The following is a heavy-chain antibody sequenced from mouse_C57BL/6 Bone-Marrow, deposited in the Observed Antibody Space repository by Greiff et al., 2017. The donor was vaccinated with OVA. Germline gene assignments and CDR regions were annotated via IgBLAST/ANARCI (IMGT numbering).Heavy chain of an antibody. Sequence: QVQLQQPGAELVKPGASVKLSCKASGYTFTSYWMQWVKQRPGQGLEWIGEIDPSDSYTNYNQKFKGKATLTVDKSSSTAYMQLSSLTSEDSAVYYCAIPGYFDYWGQGTTLTVSS. CDR3: AIPGYFDY. CDR2: IDPSDSYT. J-gene: IGHJ2*01. CDR1: GYTFTSYW. V-gene: IGHV1-50*01.